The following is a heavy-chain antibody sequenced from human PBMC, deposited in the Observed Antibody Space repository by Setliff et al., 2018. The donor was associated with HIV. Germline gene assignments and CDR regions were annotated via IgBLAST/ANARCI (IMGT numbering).Heavy chain of an antibody. CDR3: AGDAGYKGAADY. Sequence: SETLSLTCPVPGGSISSGSYNWSWLRQPAGKGLEWIGHIYTSGSTNYNPSLKSRLTISVDRSKNQFSLKLRSVTAADTAVYYWAGDAGYKGAADYWGQGTLVTVSS. J-gene: IGHJ4*02. V-gene: IGHV4-61*09. CDR2: IYTSGST. D-gene: IGHD1-26*01. CDR1: GGSISSGSYN.